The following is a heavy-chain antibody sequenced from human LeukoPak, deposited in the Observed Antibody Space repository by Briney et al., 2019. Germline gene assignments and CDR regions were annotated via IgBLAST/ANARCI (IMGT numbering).Heavy chain of an antibody. CDR2: INPNSGGT. CDR1: GSTFSSYA. Sequence: ASVKVSCKASGSTFSSYAISWVRQAPGQGLEWMGWINPNSGGTNYAQKFQGRVTMTRDTSISTAYMELSRLRSDDTAVYYCARGPSSYDYWGQGTLVTVSP. CDR3: ARGPSSYDY. J-gene: IGHJ4*02. V-gene: IGHV1-2*02.